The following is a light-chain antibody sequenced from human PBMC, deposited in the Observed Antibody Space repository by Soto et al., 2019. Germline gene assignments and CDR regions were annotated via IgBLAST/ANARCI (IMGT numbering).Light chain of an antibody. Sequence: QSALTQPASVSGSPGQSITISCTVTGSDVRTYNLVSWYQQHPGKVPKLIIYEASKRPSGVSNRFSGSQPGNTASLTVSGRQAEDEADYYCCSYAGDKTDVFGCGTKVTV. J-gene: IGLJ1*01. CDR2: EAS. V-gene: IGLV2-23*01. CDR1: GSDVRTYNL. CDR3: CSYAGDKTDV.